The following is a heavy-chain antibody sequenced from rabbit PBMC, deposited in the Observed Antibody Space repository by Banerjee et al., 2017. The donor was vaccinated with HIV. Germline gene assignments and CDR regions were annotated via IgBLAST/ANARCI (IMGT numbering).Heavy chain of an antibody. Sequence: EGSLTLTCKASGLDFSSGYYMCWVRQAPGKGLEWIGCIGTGSGDTVYANWAKGRFTISKTSSTTVTLQMTSLTAADTATYFCARDVDVGYVGVGYALWGPGTLVTVS. CDR1: GLDFSSGYY. CDR2: IGTGSGDT. V-gene: IGHV1S40*01. D-gene: IGHD6-1*01. J-gene: IGHJ4*01. CDR3: ARDVDVGYVGVGYAL.